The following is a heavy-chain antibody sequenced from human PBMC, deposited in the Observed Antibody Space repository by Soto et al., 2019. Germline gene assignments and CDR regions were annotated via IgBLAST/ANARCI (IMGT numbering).Heavy chain of an antibody. CDR1: GFTFSDYY. D-gene: IGHD3-22*01. CDR3: ATKGGGYYFQFDP. V-gene: IGHV3-11*01. Sequence: GGSLRLSCAASGFTFSDYYMSWIRQAPGKGLEWVSYISSGGTTIYYADSVKGRFTISRDDAKNSLFLQMNSLRPEDTAVYFCATKGGGYYFQFDPWGQGTLVTVSS. CDR2: ISSGGTTI. J-gene: IGHJ5*02.